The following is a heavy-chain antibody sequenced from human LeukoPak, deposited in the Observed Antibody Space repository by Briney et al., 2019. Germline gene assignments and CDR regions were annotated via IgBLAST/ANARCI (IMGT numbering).Heavy chain of an antibody. CDR2: ISYDGSNK. Sequence: PGGSLLLSCAASGFTFSSYAMHWVRQAPGKGLEWVAVISYDGSNKYYADSGKGRFTISRDNSKNTLYLQMNSLRAEDTAVYYCARGWHRMSYYDSTTPGYWGQGTLVTVSP. CDR1: GFTFSSYA. CDR3: ARGWHRMSYYDSTTPGY. D-gene: IGHD3-22*01. V-gene: IGHV3-30-3*01. J-gene: IGHJ4*02.